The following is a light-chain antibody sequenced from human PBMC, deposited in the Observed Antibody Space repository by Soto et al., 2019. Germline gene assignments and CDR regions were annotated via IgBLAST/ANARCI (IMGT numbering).Light chain of an antibody. J-gene: IGLJ3*02. V-gene: IGLV2-14*03. CDR1: SSDVGGYDH. CDR3: SSYTNKDTLL. CDR2: DVT. Sequence: QSALTQPASVSGSPGQSITISCTGTSSDVGGYDHVSWYQQHPGKAPKLIIYDVTVRPSGISPRCSGYKSDNTASLAVSGLQPEDEADYYCSSYTNKDTLLFGGGTKLTVL.